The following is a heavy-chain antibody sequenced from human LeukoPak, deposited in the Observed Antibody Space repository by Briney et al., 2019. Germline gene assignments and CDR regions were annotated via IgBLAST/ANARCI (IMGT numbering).Heavy chain of an antibody. CDR1: GFTFSSYG. D-gene: IGHD4-23*01. CDR2: ISSSSSYI. CDR3: ARDETPYY. Sequence: GGSLRLSCAASGFTFSSYGMSWVRQAPGKGLEWVSSISSSSSYIYYADSVKGRFTTSRDNAKNSLYLQMNSLRAEDSAVYYCARDETPYYWGQGILVTVSS. J-gene: IGHJ4*02. V-gene: IGHV3-21*01.